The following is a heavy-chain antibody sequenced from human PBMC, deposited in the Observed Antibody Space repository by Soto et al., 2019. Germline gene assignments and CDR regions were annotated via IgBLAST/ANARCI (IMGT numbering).Heavy chain of an antibody. V-gene: IGHV4-34*01. Sequence: QVQLQQWGAGPLRPLETLSLTCGVSGGSFSGYYWAWIRQSPGQGLEWIGEINDRGSINYNPSLKSRVSISVDTSKNHYALNLRSVTATETAVYYCARESHDILTGPPWVWYFDLWGRGTLVTVSS. J-gene: IGHJ2*01. CDR3: ARESHDILTGPPWVWYFDL. CDR1: GGSFSGYY. D-gene: IGHD3-9*01. CDR2: INDRGSI.